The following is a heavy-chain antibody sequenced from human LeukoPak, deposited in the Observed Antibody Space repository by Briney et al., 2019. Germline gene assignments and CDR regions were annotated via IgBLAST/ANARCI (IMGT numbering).Heavy chain of an antibody. J-gene: IGHJ4*02. CDR2: IYYSGSS. Sequence: SETLSLTCTDSGGSISSNNYYWGWIRQPPGKGLEWIGSIYYSGSSYYNPSLKSRVTISLDTSKNQFSLKLSSVTAADTAVYYCARDSGGKGYFDYWGQGTLVTVSS. D-gene: IGHD1-26*01. CDR1: GGSISSNNYY. CDR3: ARDSGGKGYFDY. V-gene: IGHV4-39*07.